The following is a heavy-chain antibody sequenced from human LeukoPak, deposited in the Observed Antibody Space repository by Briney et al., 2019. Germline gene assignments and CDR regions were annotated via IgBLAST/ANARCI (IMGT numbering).Heavy chain of an antibody. D-gene: IGHD3-16*01. CDR3: ARGGRGSYL. CDR1: GFTFSGYW. CDR2: IKQNGSEK. V-gene: IGHV3-7*04. Sequence: GGSLRLSCAASGFTFSGYWMSWVRQAPGKGLEWVANIKQNGSEKYYVDSVKGRFTISRDNAKNSLYLQMNSLRDEDTAVYYCARGGRGSYLWGQGTLVTVSS. J-gene: IGHJ4*02.